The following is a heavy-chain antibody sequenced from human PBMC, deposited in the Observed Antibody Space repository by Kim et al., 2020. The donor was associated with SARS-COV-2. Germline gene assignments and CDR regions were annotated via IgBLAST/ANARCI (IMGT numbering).Heavy chain of an antibody. Sequence: SETLSLTCTVSGGSISSSSYYWGWIRQPPGKGLEWIGSIYYSGSTYYNPSLKSRVTISVDTSKNQFSLKLSSVTAADTAVYYCACRFPLMTTVTTGRGYWGQGTLVTVSS. V-gene: IGHV4-39*01. D-gene: IGHD4-17*01. CDR1: GGSISSSSYY. CDR3: ACRFPLMTTVTTGRGY. CDR2: IYYSGST. J-gene: IGHJ4*02.